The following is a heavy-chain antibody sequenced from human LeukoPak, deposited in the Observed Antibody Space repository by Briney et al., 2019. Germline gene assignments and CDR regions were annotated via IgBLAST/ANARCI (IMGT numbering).Heavy chain of an antibody. V-gene: IGHV4-59*12. CDR1: GGSISSYY. CDR2: IYYSGST. Sequence: SETLSLTCTVSGGSISSYYWSWIRQPPGKGLEWIGYIYYSGSTNYNPSLKSRVTISVDTSKNQFSLKLSSVTAADTAVYYCARGGLYNRLYNWFDPWGQGTLVTVSS. D-gene: IGHD3-3*01. CDR3: ARGGLYNRLYNWFDP. J-gene: IGHJ5*02.